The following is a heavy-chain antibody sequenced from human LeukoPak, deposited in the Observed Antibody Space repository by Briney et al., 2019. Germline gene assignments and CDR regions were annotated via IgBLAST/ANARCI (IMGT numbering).Heavy chain of an antibody. D-gene: IGHD3-10*01. Sequence: EGSLRLSCAASGFTFSTYGMNWVRQAPGRGLEWVSSITSYRRDTYYADSVKGRFTISRDNSKNTLYLQINSLRAEDTAVYYCAKDVRAGVYYYYYMDVWGKGTTVTVSS. J-gene: IGHJ6*03. CDR2: ITSYRRDT. CDR3: AKDVRAGVYYYYYMDV. V-gene: IGHV3-23*01. CDR1: GFTFSTYG.